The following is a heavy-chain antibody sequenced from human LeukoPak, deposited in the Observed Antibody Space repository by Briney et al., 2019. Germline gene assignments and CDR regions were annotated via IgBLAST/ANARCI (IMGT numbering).Heavy chain of an antibody. CDR2: IYTSGST. CDR1: GGSISSYY. Sequence: SETLSLTCTVSGGSISSYYWSWIRQPAGKGLEWMGRIYTSGSTNYNPYLKSRVTMSVDTSKNQFSLKLSSVTAADTAVYYCARGMDSSGYYALDYWGQGTLVTVSS. CDR3: ARGMDSSGYYALDY. V-gene: IGHV4-4*07. J-gene: IGHJ4*02. D-gene: IGHD3-22*01.